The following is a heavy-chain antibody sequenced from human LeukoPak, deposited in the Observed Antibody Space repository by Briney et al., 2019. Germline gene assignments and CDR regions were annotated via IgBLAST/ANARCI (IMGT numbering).Heavy chain of an antibody. CDR2: INPNSGAT. CDR3: ARDYGSGSYSSEFDY. D-gene: IGHD3-10*01. V-gene: IGHV1-2*02. CDR1: GYAFTGYY. J-gene: IGHJ4*02. Sequence: ASVKVSCKASGYAFTGYYMNWVRQAPGQGLEWMGWINPNSGATNYAQKFQGRVTMTRDTSTSTTYMELSRLRSDDTAVYYCARDYGSGSYSSEFDYWGQGTLVTVSS.